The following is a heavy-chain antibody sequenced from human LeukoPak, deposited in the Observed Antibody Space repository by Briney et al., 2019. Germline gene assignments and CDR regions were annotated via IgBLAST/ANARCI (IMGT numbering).Heavy chain of an antibody. CDR3: AKYSSGFNDAFDI. Sequence: PGGSLRLSCAASGFTFDDYAMHWVRQAPGKGLERVSLISGDGGSTYYADSVRGRFTISRDNSKNSLYLQMNSLRTEDTALYCCAKYSSGFNDAFDIWGQGTMVTVSS. J-gene: IGHJ3*02. D-gene: IGHD3-22*01. CDR1: GFTFDDYA. CDR2: ISGDGGST. V-gene: IGHV3-43*02.